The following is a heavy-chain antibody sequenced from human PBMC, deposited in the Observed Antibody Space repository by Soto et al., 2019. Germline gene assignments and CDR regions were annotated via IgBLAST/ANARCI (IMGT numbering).Heavy chain of an antibody. CDR3: AKEVEVGGVAASSRHFDY. V-gene: IGHV3-23*01. D-gene: IGHD6-19*01. Sequence: EVQLLESGGGLVQPGGSLRLSCTASGFIFSTYAMTWVRQAPGKGLEWVSTISAGSTDKYYADSVKGRFTISGDYSNNTLYLQMNSLRAEDTAVYYCAKEVEVGGVAASSRHFDYWGQGTLVTVSS. J-gene: IGHJ4*02. CDR1: GFIFSTYA. CDR2: ISAGSTDK.